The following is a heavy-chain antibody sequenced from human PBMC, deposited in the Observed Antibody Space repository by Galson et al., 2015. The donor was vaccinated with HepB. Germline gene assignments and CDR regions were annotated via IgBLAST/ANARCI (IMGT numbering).Heavy chain of an antibody. CDR1: GFTFSNAW. V-gene: IGHV3-15*01. CDR3: TTDTMITFGGVIVLSYYFDY. CDR2: IKSKTDGGTT. D-gene: IGHD3-16*02. Sequence: SLRLSCAASGFTFSNAWMSWVRQAPGKGLEWVGRIKSKTDGGTTDYAAPVKGRFTISRDDSKNTLYLQMNSLKTEDTAVYYCTTDTMITFGGVIVLSYYFDYWGQGTLVTASS. J-gene: IGHJ4*02.